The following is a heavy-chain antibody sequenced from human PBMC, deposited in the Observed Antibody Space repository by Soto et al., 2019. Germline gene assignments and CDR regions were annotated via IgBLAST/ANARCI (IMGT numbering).Heavy chain of an antibody. CDR3: AREYYYGSSGYYGMDV. D-gene: IGHD3-10*01. Sequence: ASVKVSCKASGGTFSSYAISWVRQAPGQGLEWMGGIIPIFGTANYAQKFQGRVTITADESTSTAYMELSSLRSEDTAVYYCAREYYYGSSGYYGMDVWGQGTTVTVSS. J-gene: IGHJ6*02. CDR1: GGTFSSYA. CDR2: IIPIFGTA. V-gene: IGHV1-69*13.